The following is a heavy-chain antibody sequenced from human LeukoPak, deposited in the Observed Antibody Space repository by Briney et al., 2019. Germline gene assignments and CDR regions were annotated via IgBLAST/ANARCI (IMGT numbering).Heavy chain of an antibody. J-gene: IGHJ6*02. CDR3: ASFLYCASSTCFAAAPYYYYGMDI. CDR2: ISYDGSNK. V-gene: IGHV3-30*04. D-gene: IGHD2-2*01. CDR1: GFTFSSYT. Sequence: PGRSLRLSCAASGFTFSSYTLHWVRQAPGKGLEWVAVISYDGSNKFYADSVKGRFTISRDNSKNTAFLQMNNLSGEDTAVYYCASFLYCASSTCFAAAPYYYYGMDIWGQGTTVTVSS.